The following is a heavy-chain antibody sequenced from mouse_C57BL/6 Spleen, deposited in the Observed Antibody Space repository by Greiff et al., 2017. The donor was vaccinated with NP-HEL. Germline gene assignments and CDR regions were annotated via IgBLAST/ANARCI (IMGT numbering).Heavy chain of an antibody. CDR2: IWTGGGT. V-gene: IGHV2-9-1*01. D-gene: IGHD3-2*02. J-gene: IGHJ4*01. Sequence: VQLQQSGPGLVAPSQSLSITCTVSGFSLTSYAISWVRQPPGKGLEWLGVIWTGGGTNYNSAFKSRLSISKDNSKSQVFLKMNSLQTDDTARYYCARAAQATTSYARDYWGQGTSVTVSS. CDR1: GFSLTSYA. CDR3: ARAAQATTSYARDY.